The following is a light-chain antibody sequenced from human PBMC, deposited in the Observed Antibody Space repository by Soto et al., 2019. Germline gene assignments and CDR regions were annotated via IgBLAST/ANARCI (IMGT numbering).Light chain of an antibody. V-gene: IGLV2-14*01. CDR2: EVS. CDR1: SSDVGGYNY. J-gene: IGLJ1*01. Sequence: QSALTQPASVSGSPGQSITISCTGTSSDVGGYNYVSWYQQHPGKAPKLMIYEVSYRPSGVSNRFSGSKSGNTASLTISGLQAEDEADYYCSSYTSSSTPDVFGTGTKVTVL. CDR3: SSYTSSSTPDV.